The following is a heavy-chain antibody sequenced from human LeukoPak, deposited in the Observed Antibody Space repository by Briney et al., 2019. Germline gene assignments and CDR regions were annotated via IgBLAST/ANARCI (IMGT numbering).Heavy chain of an antibody. CDR1: GGTFSSYA. J-gene: IGHJ6*03. D-gene: IGHD3-3*01. CDR2: IIPIFGTA. V-gene: IGHV1-69*05. CDR3: ATAPSAIYYYYMDV. Sequence: SVKVSCKASGGTFSSYAISWVRQAPGQGLEWMGGIIPIFGTANYAQKFQGRVTITTDESTSTAYIELSSLRSEDTAVYYCATAPSAIYYYYMDVWGKGTTVTVSS.